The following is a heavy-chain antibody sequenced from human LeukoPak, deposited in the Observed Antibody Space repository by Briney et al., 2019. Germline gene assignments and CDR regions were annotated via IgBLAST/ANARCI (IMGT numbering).Heavy chain of an antibody. D-gene: IGHD3-10*01. CDR1: GFTFSSYA. CDR2: ISGSGGST. Sequence: PGGSLRLSCAASGFTFSSYAMSWVRQAPGKGLEWVSVISGSGGSTYYADSVKGRFTISRDNSKNTLYLQMNSLRAEDTAVYYCARDGMGGIKAFDIWGQGTMVTVSS. V-gene: IGHV3-23*01. CDR3: ARDGMGGIKAFDI. J-gene: IGHJ3*02.